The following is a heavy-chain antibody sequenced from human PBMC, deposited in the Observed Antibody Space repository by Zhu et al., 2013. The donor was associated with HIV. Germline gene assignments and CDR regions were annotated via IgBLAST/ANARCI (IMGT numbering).Heavy chain of an antibody. J-gene: IGHJ4*02. D-gene: IGHD3-10*01. CDR3: ARETYYYGSGSYNLLWYFDY. Sequence: QVQLVQSGAEVKKPGASVKVSCKASGYTFTSYGISWVRQAPGQGLEWMGWISAYNGNTNYAQKLQGRVTMTTDTSTSTAYMELRSLRSDDTAVYYCARETYYYGSGSYNLLWYFDYWAREPWSPSPQ. CDR1: GYTFTSYG. V-gene: IGHV1-18*01. CDR2: ISAYNGNT.